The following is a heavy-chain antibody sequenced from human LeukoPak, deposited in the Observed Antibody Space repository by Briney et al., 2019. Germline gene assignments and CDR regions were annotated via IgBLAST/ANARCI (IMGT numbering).Heavy chain of an antibody. CDR3: ARLTTTYLDD. J-gene: IGHJ4*02. D-gene: IGHD4-11*01. V-gene: IGHV1-46*01. Sequence: AAVKVSCKASGYTFIRYYIHWVRQAPGQGLEWMGIVTPSGDSTNYAQKLQGRVTMPRDTSTTTVYMELSSLISEDTAVYYCARLTTTYLDDWGQGTPVTVCS. CDR2: VTPSGDST. CDR1: GYTFIRYY.